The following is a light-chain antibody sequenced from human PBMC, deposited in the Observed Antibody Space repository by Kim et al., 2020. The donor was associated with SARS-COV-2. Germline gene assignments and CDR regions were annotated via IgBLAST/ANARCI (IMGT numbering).Light chain of an antibody. Sequence: VSPGERATLACRASQSVSGNLAWYQQKPGQTPRLLIYGASTRATGIPARFSGSGSGTEFTLTISSLQSEDFAVYYCQQYNKWPPYTFGQGTKLEI. CDR1: QSVSGN. CDR3: QQYNKWPPYT. V-gene: IGKV3-15*01. CDR2: GAS. J-gene: IGKJ2*01.